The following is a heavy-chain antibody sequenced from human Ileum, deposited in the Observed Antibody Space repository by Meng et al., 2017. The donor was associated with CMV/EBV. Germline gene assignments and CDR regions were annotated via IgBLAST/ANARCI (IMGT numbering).Heavy chain of an antibody. J-gene: IGHJ6*02. D-gene: IGHD3-10*02. V-gene: IGHV3-7*01. CDR1: GFSFNNYW. Sequence: GGSLRLSCAASGFSFNNYWMNWIRQAPGKGLEWVAKISPDGSEKYYVDSVKGRFTISRDNAKSSLYLQMNSLRAEDMAVYSCTRSSPYVYISTAAWGQGTTVTVSS. CDR2: ISPDGSEK. CDR3: TRSSPYVYISTAA.